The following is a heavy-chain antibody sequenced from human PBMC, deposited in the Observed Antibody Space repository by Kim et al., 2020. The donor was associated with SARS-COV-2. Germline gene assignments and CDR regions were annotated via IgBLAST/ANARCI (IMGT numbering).Heavy chain of an antibody. CDR2: INHSGST. CDR1: GGSFSGYY. Sequence: SETLSLTCAVYGGSFSGYYWSWIRQPPGKGLEWIGEINHSGSTNYNPSLKSRVTISVDTSKNQFSLKLSSVTAADTAVYYCARDRDYWGQGTLVTVSS. V-gene: IGHV4-34*01. CDR3: ARDRDY. J-gene: IGHJ4*02.